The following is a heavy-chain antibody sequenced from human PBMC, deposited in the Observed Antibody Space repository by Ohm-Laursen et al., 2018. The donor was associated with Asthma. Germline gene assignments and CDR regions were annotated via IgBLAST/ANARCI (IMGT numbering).Heavy chain of an antibody. CDR3: SYGDYGYYFDY. CDR2: MSYDGSLK. D-gene: IGHD4-17*01. V-gene: IGHV3-30*03. CDR1: GFTFSSYG. Sequence: SLRLSCAASGFTFSSYGMHWVRQAPGKGLEWVAVMSYDGSLKYYADSVNGRFTISRDNSKKTLYLQMNSLRAEDTAVYYCSYGDYGYYFDYWGQGTLVSVSS. J-gene: IGHJ4*02.